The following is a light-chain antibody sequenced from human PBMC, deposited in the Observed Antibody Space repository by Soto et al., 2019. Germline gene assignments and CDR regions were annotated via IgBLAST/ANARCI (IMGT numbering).Light chain of an antibody. V-gene: IGLV2-18*01. CDR3: SLYTSSSTLVV. CDR2: DVS. CDR1: SSDVGGYNR. J-gene: IGLJ2*01. Sequence: QSVLTQPPSVSGSPGQSVTISCTGASSDVGGYNRVSWYQQPPGTAPKLMIYDVSNRPSGVPDRFSGSKSGNTASLTISGLQAEDEADYYCSLYTSSSTLVVFGGGTKLTVL.